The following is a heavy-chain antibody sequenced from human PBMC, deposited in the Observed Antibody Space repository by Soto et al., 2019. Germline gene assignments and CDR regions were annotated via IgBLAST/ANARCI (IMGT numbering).Heavy chain of an antibody. CDR1: GCTLRGYG. V-gene: IGHV3-33*08. D-gene: IGHD3-3*01. J-gene: IGHJ6*02. Sequence: LSVSFSASGCTLRGYGMRWVRQAPGKGLEWVAVIRYDGSSTYYADSVKGRFTISRDNSKNTLSLRVNSLRAEDTAVYYCARDGGVFGEVQGMHVWGQGTTVTVSS. CDR3: ARDGGVFGEVQGMHV. CDR2: IRYDGSST.